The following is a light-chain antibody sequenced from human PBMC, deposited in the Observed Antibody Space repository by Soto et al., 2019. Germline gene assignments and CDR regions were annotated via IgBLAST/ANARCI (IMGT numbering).Light chain of an antibody. CDR1: SSNIGSNT. CDR3: AAWDDSLNVV. Sequence: QSVLTQPPSASGTPGQRVTISCSGSSSNIGSNTVNWYQQLLGTAPKLLIYSNNQRPSGVPERFSGSKSGTSASLAISGLQSEDEADYYCAAWDDSLNVVFGGGTKLTVL. J-gene: IGLJ2*01. CDR2: SNN. V-gene: IGLV1-44*01.